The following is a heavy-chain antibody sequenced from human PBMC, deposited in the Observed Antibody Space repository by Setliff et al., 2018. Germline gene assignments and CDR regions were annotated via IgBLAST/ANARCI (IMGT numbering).Heavy chain of an antibody. D-gene: IGHD3-22*01. V-gene: IGHV3-15*07. Sequence: GGSLRLSCAVSGFTFSKAWMHWVRQAPGKGLEWVGRVKSNTDGGAIDYAAPVKGRFTISRDDSKNTAYLQMNSLKTEDTAVYYCTRHGSFYSDSSGYYYGTDSYYYMDVWGKGTTVTVSS. J-gene: IGHJ6*03. CDR1: GFTFSKAW. CDR2: VKSNTDGGAI. CDR3: TRHGSFYSDSSGYYYGTDSYYYMDV.